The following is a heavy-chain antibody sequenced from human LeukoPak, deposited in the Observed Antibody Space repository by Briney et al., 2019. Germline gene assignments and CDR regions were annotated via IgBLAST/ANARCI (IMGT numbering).Heavy chain of an antibody. D-gene: IGHD1-26*01. J-gene: IGHJ4*02. V-gene: IGHV4-59*01. Sequence: PSETLSLTCTVSGGSISSYHWSWIRQPPGKGLEWIGYIYYSGSTNYNPSLKSRVTISVDTSKNQFSLKLSSVTAADTAVYYCARVSPVGWEPITAFDYWGQGTLVTVSS. CDR2: IYYSGST. CDR1: GGSISSYH. CDR3: ARVSPVGWEPITAFDY.